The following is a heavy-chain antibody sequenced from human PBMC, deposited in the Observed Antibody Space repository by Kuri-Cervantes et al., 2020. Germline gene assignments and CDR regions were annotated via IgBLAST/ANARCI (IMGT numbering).Heavy chain of an antibody. CDR1: GYTFTSYG. J-gene: IGHJ4*02. CDR2: MNPNSGNT. Sequence: ASVKVSCKASGYTFTSYGISWVRQAPGQGLEWMGWMNPNSGNTGYAQKFQGRVTMTRNTSISTAYMELSSLRSEDTAVYYCARGRIRGRLGDYIWGSYPEYFDYWGQGTLVTVSS. V-gene: IGHV1-8*02. CDR3: ARGRIRGRLGDYIWGSYPEYFDY. D-gene: IGHD3-16*02.